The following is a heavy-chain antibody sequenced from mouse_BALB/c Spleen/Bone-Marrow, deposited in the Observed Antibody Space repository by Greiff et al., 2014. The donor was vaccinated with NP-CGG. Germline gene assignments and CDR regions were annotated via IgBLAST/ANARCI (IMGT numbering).Heavy chain of an antibody. Sequence: VQLQQSGAELMKPGASVKISCKATGYTLSSYWIEWVKQRPGHGLEWIGEILPGSGTTNYNEKFKGKATFTADTSSNTAYMQLSSLTSEDSAVYYCARGTYRYYFDYWGQGATLTVSS. D-gene: IGHD2-14*01. V-gene: IGHV1-9*01. CDR3: ARGTYRYYFDY. CDR2: ILPGSGTT. CDR1: GYTLSSYW. J-gene: IGHJ2*01.